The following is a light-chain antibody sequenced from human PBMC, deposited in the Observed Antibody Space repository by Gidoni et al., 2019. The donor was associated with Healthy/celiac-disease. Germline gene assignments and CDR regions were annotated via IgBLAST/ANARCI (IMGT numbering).Light chain of an antibody. CDR1: SSDVGSYNL. CDR3: CSYGSRTTSYWV. J-gene: IGLJ3*02. V-gene: IGLV2-23*01. CDR2: EGS. Sequence: QSALTQPASVSGSPGQSITISCIGTSSDVGSYNLVSWYQQHPGKAPKLMIYEGSKRPSGVSNRFSGSKSGNTASLTISGLQAEDEADYYCCSYGSRTTSYWVFGGGTKLTVL.